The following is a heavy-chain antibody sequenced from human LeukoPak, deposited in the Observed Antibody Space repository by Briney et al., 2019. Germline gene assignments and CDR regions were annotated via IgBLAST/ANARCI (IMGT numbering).Heavy chain of an antibody. J-gene: IGHJ4*02. CDR3: ASVDGYDSSGYYPKTMYYFDS. CDR2: IKEDGNED. V-gene: IGHV3-7*05. D-gene: IGHD3-22*01. CDR1: GFSFREHW. Sequence: GGSLRLSCTVSGFSFREHWMSWVRHAPGKGLECVANIKEDGNEDYYVDSVEGRFVLFRDNPKHSLYLQRNSLRAEDTAVYYCASVDGYDSSGYYPKTMYYFDSWGQGTLVTVSS.